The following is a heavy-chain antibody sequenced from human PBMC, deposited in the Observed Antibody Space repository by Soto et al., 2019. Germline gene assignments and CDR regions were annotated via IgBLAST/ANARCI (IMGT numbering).Heavy chain of an antibody. V-gene: IGHV2-5*02. CDR1: GFSLSTDGVG. D-gene: IGHD3-3*01. J-gene: IGHJ4*02. Sequence: QITLKESGPTLVKPTQTLTLTCTFSGFSLSTDGVGVGWIRQPPGKALEWLALIYWDDDKRYSPSLKSRLTVTKDTSKNQVVLTMTNTDPVDTATYYCAHRRSVARIFDYWGQGTLVTVSS. CDR3: AHRRSVARIFDY. CDR2: IYWDDDK.